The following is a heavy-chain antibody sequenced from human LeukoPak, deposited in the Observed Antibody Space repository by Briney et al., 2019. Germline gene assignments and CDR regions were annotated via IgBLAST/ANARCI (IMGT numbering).Heavy chain of an antibody. Sequence: SVKVSCKASGGTFSSYAISWVRQAPGQGLEWMGGVIPIFGTANYTQKFQGRVTITADESTSTAYMELSSLRSEDTAVYYCAVGRDGYNSRRYYFDYWGQGTLVTVSS. V-gene: IGHV1-69*01. D-gene: IGHD5-24*01. CDR1: GGTFSSYA. CDR2: VIPIFGTA. J-gene: IGHJ4*02. CDR3: AVGRDGYNSRRYYFDY.